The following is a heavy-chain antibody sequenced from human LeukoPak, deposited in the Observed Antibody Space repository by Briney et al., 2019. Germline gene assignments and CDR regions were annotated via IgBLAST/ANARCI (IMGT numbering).Heavy chain of an antibody. CDR2: IYYSGST. J-gene: IGHJ6*04. V-gene: IGHV4-59*01. CDR1: GGSISSYY. D-gene: IGHD3-9*01. Sequence: SETLSLTCTVSGGSISSYYWSWIRQPPGKGLEWIGYIYYSGSTNYNPSLKSRVTISVDTSKNQFSLKLSSVTAADTAVYYCAKVNSYYDILTGYYKPAYYYYGMDAWGKGTTVTVSS. CDR3: AKVNSYYDILTGYYKPAYYYYGMDA.